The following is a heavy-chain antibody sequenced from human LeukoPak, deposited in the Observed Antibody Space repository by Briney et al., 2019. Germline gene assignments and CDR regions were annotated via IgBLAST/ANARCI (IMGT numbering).Heavy chain of an antibody. CDR2: INSDGGST. J-gene: IGHJ4*02. D-gene: IGHD2-15*01. V-gene: IGHV3-74*01. CDR3: AGGLGWLIDY. CDR1: GFTFSPYW. Sequence: PGGSLRLSCAASGFTFSPYWMHWVRQAPGKGLVWVSRINSDGGSTSYADSVKGRFTISRDNAKNSLYLQMNSLRAEDTAVYYCAGGLGWLIDYWGQGTLVTVSS.